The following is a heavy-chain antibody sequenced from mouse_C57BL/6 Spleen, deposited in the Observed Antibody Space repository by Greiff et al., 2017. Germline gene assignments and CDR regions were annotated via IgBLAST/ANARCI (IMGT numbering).Heavy chain of an antibody. V-gene: IGHV1-64*01. Sequence: VQLQQPGAELVKPGASVKLSCKASGYTFTSYWMHWVKQRPGQGLAWIGMIHPNSGSTNYNEKFKSKATLTVDKSSRTAYMQLSSLTSEDSAVYYCARATMVTTGRYFDYWGQGTTLTVSS. D-gene: IGHD2-2*01. CDR1: GYTFTSYW. J-gene: IGHJ2*01. CDR3: ARATMVTTGRYFDY. CDR2: IHPNSGST.